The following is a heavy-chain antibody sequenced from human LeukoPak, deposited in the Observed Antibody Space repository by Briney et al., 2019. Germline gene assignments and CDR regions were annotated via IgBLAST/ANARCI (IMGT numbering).Heavy chain of an antibody. D-gene: IGHD3-22*01. CDR3: ARATYYYDTSGRVDY. CDR1: GYMFTGYY. CDR2: INPYSGGT. Sequence: ASVKVSCKASGYMFTGYYIHWVRQAPGQGLEWMGWINPYSGGTNYAQKFQGRVTMTRDTSISTAYMELNRLRSDDTAVYYCARATYYYDTSGRVDYWGQGTLVTVSS. V-gene: IGHV1-2*02. J-gene: IGHJ4*02.